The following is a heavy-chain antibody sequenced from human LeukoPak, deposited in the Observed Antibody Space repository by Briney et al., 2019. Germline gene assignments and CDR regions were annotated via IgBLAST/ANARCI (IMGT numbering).Heavy chain of an antibody. J-gene: IGHJ5*02. CDR2: IYYSGST. Sequence: SETLSLTCTVSGGSISSYYWIWIRQPPGKGLEWIGYIYYSGSTNYNPSLKSRVTISVDTSKNQFSLKLSSVTAADTAVYYCARQLVMDSSNWFDPWGQETLVTVSS. V-gene: IGHV4-59*08. CDR1: GGSISSYY. D-gene: IGHD3-9*01. CDR3: ARQLVMDSSNWFDP.